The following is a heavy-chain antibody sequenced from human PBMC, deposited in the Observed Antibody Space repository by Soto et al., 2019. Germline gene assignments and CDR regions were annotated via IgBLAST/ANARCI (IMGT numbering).Heavy chain of an antibody. CDR2: INAGNGNT. CDR1: GYTFTSYA. CDR3: ARDGGYSGSY. J-gene: IGHJ4*02. V-gene: IGHV1-3*01. D-gene: IGHD1-26*01. Sequence: ASVKVSCKASGYTFTSYAMHWVRQAPGQRLEWMGWINAGNGNTKYSQKFQGRVTMTTDTSTSTAYMELRSLRSDDTAVYYCARDGGYSGSYWGQGTLVTVSS.